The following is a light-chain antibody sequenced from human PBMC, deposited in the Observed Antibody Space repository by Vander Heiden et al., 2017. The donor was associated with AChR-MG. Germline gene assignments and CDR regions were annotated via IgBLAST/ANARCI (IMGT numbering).Light chain of an antibody. Sequence: QSALTQPASVAGSPGQWITISCTGTSSDVGGYDYVSWYQQHPGKAPKLMIYDVSKRPSGVSNRFSGSKSGNTASLTISGPQAEDEADYFCSSYKSTSTLWVFGGGTKVTVL. CDR2: DVS. CDR1: SSDVGGYDY. CDR3: SSYKSTSTLWV. V-gene: IGLV2-14*03. J-gene: IGLJ3*02.